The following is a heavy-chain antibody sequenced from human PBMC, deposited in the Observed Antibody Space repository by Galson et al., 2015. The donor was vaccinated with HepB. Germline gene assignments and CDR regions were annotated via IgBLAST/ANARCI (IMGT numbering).Heavy chain of an antibody. CDR1: GFTFSSYG. J-gene: IGHJ3*02. Sequence: SLRLSCAASGFTFSSYGMHWVRQAPGKGLEHVSGISNNGGSAYYADSVKGRFSVSRDNSKNTLYLQMSSLRAEDTAVFYCVKARWSGYLTHDAFDIWGQGTMVTVSS. CDR3: VKARWSGYLTHDAFDI. D-gene: IGHD3-3*01. V-gene: IGHV3-64D*06. CDR2: ISNNGGSA.